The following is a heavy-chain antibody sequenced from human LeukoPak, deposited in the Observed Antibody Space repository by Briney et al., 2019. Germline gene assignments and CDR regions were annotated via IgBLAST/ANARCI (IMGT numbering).Heavy chain of an antibody. CDR1: GGSISSGGYS. Sequence: AHTRSLTCAVSGGSISSGGYSWRWIRQPPGKGLEWIGYIYHSGRTYYNPSLKSRVTISIDRSKNQFSLRLSSVTAADTAVYYCARQESISLFDYWGQGTLVTVSS. J-gene: IGHJ4*02. V-gene: IGHV4-30-2*01. D-gene: IGHD3-9*01. CDR3: ARQESISLFDY. CDR2: IYHSGRT.